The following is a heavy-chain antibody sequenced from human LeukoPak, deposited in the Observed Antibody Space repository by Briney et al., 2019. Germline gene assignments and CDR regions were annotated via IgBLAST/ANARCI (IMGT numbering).Heavy chain of an antibody. CDR3: AKDLGLQVGASPFDY. V-gene: IGHV3-30*02. Sequence: PGGSLRLSCAASGFSFRSSAMHWVRQAPGKGLEWMALMRSDGSDEHYADSVKGRFTISRDNSHNTLYLQMNSLHSEDTAVYYCAKDLGLQVGASPFDYWGQGTLVTVSS. D-gene: IGHD1-26*01. CDR2: MRSDGSDE. CDR1: GFSFRSSA. J-gene: IGHJ4*02.